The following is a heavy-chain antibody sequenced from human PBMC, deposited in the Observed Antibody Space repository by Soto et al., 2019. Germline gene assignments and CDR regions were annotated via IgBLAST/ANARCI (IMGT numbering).Heavy chain of an antibody. Sequence: QVHLVESGGGVVQPGRSLRLSCAASGFAFSSYAMHWVRQAPGKGLEWVTVISYDGSNKYYADSVKGRFTSSRDNSKNTLYLQMHSLGAEDTSVYYCARERHQVSFYYGMDVWCQGTTVTVSS. CDR3: ARERHQVSFYYGMDV. CDR1: GFAFSSYA. V-gene: IGHV3-30-3*01. CDR2: ISYDGSNK. J-gene: IGHJ6*02.